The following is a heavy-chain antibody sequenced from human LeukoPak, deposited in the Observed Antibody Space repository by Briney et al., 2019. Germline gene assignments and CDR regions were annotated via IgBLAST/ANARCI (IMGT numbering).Heavy chain of an antibody. D-gene: IGHD3-22*01. Sequence: GGSLRLSCAASGFTFSSYEMNWVRQAPGKGLEWVSYISSSGSTIYYADSVKGRFTISRDNAKNSLYLQMNSLRAEDTAVYYCARESQSAYYFDSSGYEDAFDIWGQGAMVTVSS. V-gene: IGHV3-48*03. CDR2: ISSSGSTI. CDR3: ARESQSAYYFDSSGYEDAFDI. CDR1: GFTFSSYE. J-gene: IGHJ3*02.